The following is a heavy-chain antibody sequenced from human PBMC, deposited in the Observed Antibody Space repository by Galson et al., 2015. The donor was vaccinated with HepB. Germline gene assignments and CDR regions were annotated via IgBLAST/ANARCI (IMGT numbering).Heavy chain of an antibody. CDR3: ARAPDTAMVTGPDY. Sequence: SVKVSCKASGYTFTSYGISWVRQAPGQGLEWMGWISAYNGNTNYAQKLQGRVTMTTDTSASTACMELRSLRSDDTAVYYCARAPDTAMVTGPDYWGQGTLVTVSS. CDR1: GYTFTSYG. J-gene: IGHJ4*02. V-gene: IGHV1-18*01. D-gene: IGHD5-18*01. CDR2: ISAYNGNT.